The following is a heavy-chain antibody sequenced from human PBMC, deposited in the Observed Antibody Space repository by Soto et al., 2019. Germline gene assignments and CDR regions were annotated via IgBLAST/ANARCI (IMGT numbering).Heavy chain of an antibody. CDR3: AKERAARGIDY. CDR2: ISNNGFST. Sequence: EVQLLDSGGGLVQPGVSLRLSCAASGFAFNNYAMTCVRQAPGKGLEWVSTISNNGFSTYYADSVKGRFTISRDNSMHTVYLQMSSLRAEDTALYYCAKERAARGIDYWGQGTLVTVSS. V-gene: IGHV3-23*01. CDR1: GFAFNNYA. J-gene: IGHJ4*02. D-gene: IGHD3-16*01.